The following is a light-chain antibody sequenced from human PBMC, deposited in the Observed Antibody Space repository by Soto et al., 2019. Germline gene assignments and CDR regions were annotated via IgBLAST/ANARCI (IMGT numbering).Light chain of an antibody. CDR1: SSNIGTNT. CDR3: AAWDDSLNGWV. J-gene: IGLJ3*02. CDR2: SND. Sequence: QSVLTQPPSASGTPGQRVPISCSGSSSNIGTNTVNWYQQLPGTAPKLLIYSNDQRHSGVPDRFSGSKSGTSASLAIRGLQSEDEADYYCAAWDDSLNGWVFGVGTKLTVL. V-gene: IGLV1-44*01.